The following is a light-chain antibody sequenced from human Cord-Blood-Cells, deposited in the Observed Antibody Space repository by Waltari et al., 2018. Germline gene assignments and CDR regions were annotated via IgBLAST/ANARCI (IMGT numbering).Light chain of an antibody. CDR1: SSDVGSYNL. J-gene: IGLJ2*01. Sequence: QSALTQPASVSGSPGQSITISCTGTSSDVGSYNLVSWYQQHPGTAPKLMIYEGSKRPSGVSNRFSGYKYGNTASLTISGVQAEDEADYYCCSYAGSSTFVVFGGGTKLTVL. CDR2: EGS. V-gene: IGLV2-23*01. CDR3: CSYAGSSTFVV.